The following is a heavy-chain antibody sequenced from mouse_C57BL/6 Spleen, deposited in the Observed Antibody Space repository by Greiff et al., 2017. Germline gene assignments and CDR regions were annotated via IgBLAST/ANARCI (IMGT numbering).Heavy chain of an antibody. CDR2: IRNKANNHAT. CDR1: GFTFSDAW. D-gene: IGHD2-4*01. CDR3: TSRLRRAMDY. J-gene: IGHJ4*01. Sequence: EVQLVESGGGLVQPGGSMKLSCAASGFTFSDAWMDWVRQSPEKGLEWVAEIRNKANNHATYSAESVKGRFTISRDDSKSRVYLQKNSLRAEDTGIYYCTSRLRRAMDYWGQGTSVTVSS. V-gene: IGHV6-6*01.